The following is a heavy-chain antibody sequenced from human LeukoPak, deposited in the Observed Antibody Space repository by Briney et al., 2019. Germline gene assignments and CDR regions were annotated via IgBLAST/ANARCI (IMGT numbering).Heavy chain of an antibody. J-gene: IGHJ5*02. CDR2: IKQDGSEK. CDR3: ARFGCSGGSCYDPWFDP. D-gene: IGHD2-15*01. Sequence: PGGSLRLSCAASGFTFSSYWMSWVRQAPGEGLEWVANIKQDGSEKYYVHSVKGRFTISRDNAKNSLYLQMNSLRAEDTAVYYCARFGCSGGSCYDPWFDPWGQGTLVTVSS. V-gene: IGHV3-7*04. CDR1: GFTFSSYW.